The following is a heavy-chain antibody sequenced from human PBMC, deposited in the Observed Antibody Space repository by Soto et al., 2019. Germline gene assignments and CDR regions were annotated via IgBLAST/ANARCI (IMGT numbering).Heavy chain of an antibody. J-gene: IGHJ4*02. D-gene: IGHD6-6*01. CDR1: GFTFSSYG. V-gene: IGHV3-33*01. CDR3: ARDIVPPYSSSSELFDY. CDR2: IWYDGSNK. Sequence: QVQLVESGGGVVQPGRSLRLSCAASGFTFSSYGMHWVRQAPGKGLEWVAVIWYDGSNKYYADSVKGRFTISRDNSKNTLYLQMNSLRAEDTAVYYCARDIVPPYSSSSELFDYWGQGTLVTVSS.